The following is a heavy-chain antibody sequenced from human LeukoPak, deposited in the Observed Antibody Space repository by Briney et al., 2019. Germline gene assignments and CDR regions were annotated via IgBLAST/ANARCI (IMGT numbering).Heavy chain of an antibody. CDR3: ARPLYSGSYSPLGY. D-gene: IGHD1-26*01. Sequence: SETLSLTCAVYGGSFSGYYWSWIRQPPGKGLEWIGEINHSGSTNYNPSLKSRVTISVDTSKNQFSLKLSSVTAADTAVYYCARPLYSGSYSPLGYWGQGTLVTVSS. CDR2: INHSGST. CDR1: GGSFSGYY. J-gene: IGHJ4*02. V-gene: IGHV4-34*01.